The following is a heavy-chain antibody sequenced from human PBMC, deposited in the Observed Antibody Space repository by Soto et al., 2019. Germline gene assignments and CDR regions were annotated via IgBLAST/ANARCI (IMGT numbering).Heavy chain of an antibody. CDR3: ARVIPGGEAWFDP. J-gene: IGHJ5*02. CDR1: GGIFGSHG. CDR2: ISAYTDTP. Sequence: QVQLIQSEAEVKKPGSSVRVSCTASGGIFGSHGFSWVRRAPGQGLAWMGWISAYTDTPNYAQKFQGRVTMTIDTSTSTAYMDLRSLTSDDTAVYYCARVIPGGEAWFDPWGQGTLVTVSS. D-gene: IGHD2-2*01. V-gene: IGHV1-18*04.